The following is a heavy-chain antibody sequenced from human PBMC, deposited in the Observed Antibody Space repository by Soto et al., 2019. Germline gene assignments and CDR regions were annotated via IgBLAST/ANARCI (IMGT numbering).Heavy chain of an antibody. D-gene: IGHD1-7*01. CDR1: GFTFSSYA. CDR3: AKDPTTWDYYYGMDV. CDR2: ISGSGGSI. V-gene: IGHV3-23*01. Sequence: GGSLRLSCAASGFTFSSYAMSWVRQAPGKGLEWVSAISGSGGSIYYADSVKGRFTISRDNSKNTLYLQMNSLRAEDTAVYYCAKDPTTWDYYYGMDVWGQGTTVTVSS. J-gene: IGHJ6*02.